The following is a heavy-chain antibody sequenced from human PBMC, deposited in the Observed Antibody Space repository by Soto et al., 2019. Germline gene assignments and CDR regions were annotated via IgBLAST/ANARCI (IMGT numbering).Heavy chain of an antibody. Sequence: EVQLVESGGGLIQPGGSLRLSCAASGFTFSSNDMNWVHQAPGKGLEWVSLIYSGGSTYYADSVKGRFTISRDNSKNTLYLQMSSLRAEDTAVYYCATSPLLPGAPWGQGTMVTVSS. CDR3: ATSPLLPGAP. CDR1: GFTFSSND. J-gene: IGHJ3*01. D-gene: IGHD3-22*01. V-gene: IGHV3-53*01. CDR2: IYSGGST.